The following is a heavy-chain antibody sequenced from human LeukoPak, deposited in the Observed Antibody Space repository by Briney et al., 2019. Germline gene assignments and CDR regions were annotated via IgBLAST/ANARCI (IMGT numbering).Heavy chain of an antibody. CDR1: GGSISSGGYY. V-gene: IGHV4-31*03. CDR2: IYYSGST. J-gene: IGHJ4*02. D-gene: IGHD3-10*01. CDR3: ARGLIGYYFDY. Sequence: SETLSLTCTVSGGSISSGGYYWSWIRQHPGKGLEWIGYIYYSGSTYYNPSLKSRVTISVDTSKNQFSLKLSSVTAVDTAVYYCARGLIGYYFDYWGQGTLVTVSS.